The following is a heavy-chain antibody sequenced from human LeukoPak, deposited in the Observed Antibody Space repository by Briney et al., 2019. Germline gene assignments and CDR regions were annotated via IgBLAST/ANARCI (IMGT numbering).Heavy chain of an antibody. D-gene: IGHD3-10*01. Sequence: SETLSLTCTVSYGSISNSYYWGWIRQPPGKGLEWIGSIYHSGSTYYNPSLKSRVTISVDTSKNQFSLKLSSVTAADTAVYYCASYGSGSYYYYYGMDVWGQGTTVTVSS. CDR3: ASYGSGSYYYYYGMDV. CDR2: IYHSGST. CDR1: YGSISNSYY. V-gene: IGHV4-38-2*02. J-gene: IGHJ6*02.